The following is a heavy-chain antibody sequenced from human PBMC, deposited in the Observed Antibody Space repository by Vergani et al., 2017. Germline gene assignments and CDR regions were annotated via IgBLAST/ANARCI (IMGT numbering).Heavy chain of an antibody. D-gene: IGHD6-13*01. CDR2: ISSSSSYI. V-gene: IGHV3-21*04. Sequence: VQLVESGGGLVKPGGSLRLSCAASGFTFSSYSMNWVRQAPGKGLEWVSSISSSSSYIYYADSVKGRFTISRDNSKNTLYLQMNSLRAEDTAVYYCAKEPGIAAAGVVGFDYWGQGTLVTVSS. CDR1: GFTFSSYS. CDR3: AKEPGIAAAGVVGFDY. J-gene: IGHJ4*02.